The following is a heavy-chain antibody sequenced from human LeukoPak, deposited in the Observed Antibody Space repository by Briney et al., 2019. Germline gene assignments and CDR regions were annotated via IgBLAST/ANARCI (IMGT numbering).Heavy chain of an antibody. J-gene: IGHJ1*01. Sequence: GASVNVSCKASGGTFSSYAISWVRQAPGQGLEWMGGIIPIFGTANYAQKFQGRVTITADESTSTAYMELSSLRSEDTAVYYCASGVTIFGVVIEEYFQHWGRGTLVTVSS. CDR1: GGTFSSYA. CDR2: IIPIFGTA. D-gene: IGHD3-3*01. V-gene: IGHV1-69*13. CDR3: ASGVTIFGVVIEEYFQH.